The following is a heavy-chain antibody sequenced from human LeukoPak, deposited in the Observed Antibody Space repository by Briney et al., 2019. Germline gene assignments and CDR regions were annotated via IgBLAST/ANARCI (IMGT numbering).Heavy chain of an antibody. CDR3: AREGQTYGWFDP. CDR1: GGSISSSSYY. J-gene: IGHJ5*02. D-gene: IGHD3-16*01. Sequence: SETLSLTCTVPGGSISSSSYYWGWIRQPPGKGLEWIGSIYYSGSTNYNPSLKSRVTISVDTSKNQFSLKLSSVTAADTAVYYCAREGQTYGWFDPWGQGTLVTVSS. V-gene: IGHV4-39*07. CDR2: IYYSGST.